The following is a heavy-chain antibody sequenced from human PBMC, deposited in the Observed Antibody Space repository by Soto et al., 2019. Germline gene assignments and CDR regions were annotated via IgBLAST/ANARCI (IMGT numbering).Heavy chain of an antibody. CDR3: ATQGLYRLGV. Sequence: QVQLQESGPGLVQPSGTLSLTCAVSGDSVSGDDWWSWVRQPPGKGLEWIGEIHHSGATNYNPSRRSRVTLSLYKSKNQFSLKPNSVTAADTALFSCATQGLYRLGVWGRRATVTVSS. V-gene: IGHV4-4*02. J-gene: IGHJ6*02. CDR2: IHHSGAT. CDR1: GDSVSGDDW.